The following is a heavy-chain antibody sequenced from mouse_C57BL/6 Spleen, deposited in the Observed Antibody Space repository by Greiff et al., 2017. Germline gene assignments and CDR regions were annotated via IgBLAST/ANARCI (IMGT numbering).Heavy chain of an antibody. CDR2: ISDGGSYT. Sequence: EVQRVESGGGLVKPGGSLKLSCAASGFTFSSYAMSWVRQTPEKRLEWVATISDGGSYTYYPDNVKGRFTISRDNAKNNLYLQMSHLKSEDTAMYYCARDESLYGSSYKYFDVWGTGTTVTVSS. V-gene: IGHV5-4*01. D-gene: IGHD1-1*01. CDR3: ARDESLYGSSYKYFDV. CDR1: GFTFSSYA. J-gene: IGHJ1*03.